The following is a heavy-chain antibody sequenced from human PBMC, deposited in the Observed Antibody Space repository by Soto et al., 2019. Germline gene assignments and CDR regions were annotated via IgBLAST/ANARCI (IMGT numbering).Heavy chain of an antibody. CDR2: FDPEDGET. CDR1: GYTLTELS. D-gene: IGHD2-2*01. CDR3: ATSASISEYQLHYTHNWFDP. V-gene: IGHV1-24*01. Sequence: GASVKVSCKVSGYTLTELSMHWVRQAPGKGLGGMGGFDPEDGETIYAQKFQGRVTMTEDTSTDTAYMELSSLRSEDTAGYYCATSASISEYQLHYTHNWFDPWGQGTLVTVSS. J-gene: IGHJ5*02.